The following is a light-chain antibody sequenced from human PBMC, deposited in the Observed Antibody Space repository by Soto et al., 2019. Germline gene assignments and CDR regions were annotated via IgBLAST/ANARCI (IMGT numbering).Light chain of an antibody. V-gene: IGKV1-39*01. CDR3: QQRYTTPMT. CDR2: AAS. Sequence: DIEMTQSPSSLSASVGDRVTITCRASQSISSYLNWYQQKPGNAPNLLIYAASTLQSGVPSRFSAYGSETDFTLTISNLQAEDFATYYCQQRYTTPMTFGQGTKVEVK. CDR1: QSISSY. J-gene: IGKJ1*01.